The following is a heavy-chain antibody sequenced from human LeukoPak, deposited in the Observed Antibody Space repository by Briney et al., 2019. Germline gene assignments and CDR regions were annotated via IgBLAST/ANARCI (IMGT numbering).Heavy chain of an antibody. CDR2: IFYSGTT. Sequence: SETLSLTCSVYGDSISNRMFYWAWIRQSPGKGLQWFGNIFYSGTTYYSPSLKGRVTISVDTSRNEFSLRLSSVTAADTAVYYWAREVNGYDSRGQSAQWGQGSLVIVSS. CDR3: AREVNGYDSRGQSAQ. D-gene: IGHD3-22*01. CDR1: GDSISNRMFY. J-gene: IGHJ4*02. V-gene: IGHV4-39*07.